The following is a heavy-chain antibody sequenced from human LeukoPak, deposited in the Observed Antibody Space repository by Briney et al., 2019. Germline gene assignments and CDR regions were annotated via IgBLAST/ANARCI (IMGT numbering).Heavy chain of an antibody. CDR2: IKQDGSEK. V-gene: IGHV3-7*01. CDR3: ARDGVGDDCSSTSCHPEYFQH. Sequence: GESLRLSCAASGFTFSSYSMNWVRQAPGKGLEWVANIKQDGSEKYYVDSVKGRFTISRDNAKNSLYLQMNSLRAEGTAVYYCARDGVGDDCSSTSCHPEYFQHWGQGTLDTVSS. D-gene: IGHD2-2*01. J-gene: IGHJ1*01. CDR1: GFTFSSYS.